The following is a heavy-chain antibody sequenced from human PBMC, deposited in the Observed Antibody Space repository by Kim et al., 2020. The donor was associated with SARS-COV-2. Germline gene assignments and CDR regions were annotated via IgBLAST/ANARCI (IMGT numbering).Heavy chain of an antibody. V-gene: IGHV4-34*01. J-gene: IGHJ3*02. CDR1: VGSFSGYF. D-gene: IGHD3-10*01. Sequence: SETLSLTCAVYVGSFSGYFWTWIRRVPGKGLEWIGDINANGDTNYNPSLQSRVTISVDTSKNQFSLKLTSIIAADAAVSYCARQGYGSGRHGPLHIWG. CDR3: ARQGYGSGRHGPLHI. CDR2: INANGDT.